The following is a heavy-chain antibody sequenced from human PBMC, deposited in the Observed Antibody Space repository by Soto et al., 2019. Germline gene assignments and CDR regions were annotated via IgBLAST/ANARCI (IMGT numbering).Heavy chain of an antibody. CDR3: ASSYCGGDCYSVYYYYGMDV. J-gene: IGHJ6*02. D-gene: IGHD2-21*02. CDR2: ISAYNGNT. CDR1: GYTFTSYG. Sequence: ASVKVSCKASGYTFTSYGISWVRQAPGQGLEWMGWISAYNGNTNYAQKLQGRVTMTTDTSTSTAYMELRSLRSDDTAVYYFASSYCGGDCYSVYYYYGMDVWGQGTTVTVSS. V-gene: IGHV1-18*01.